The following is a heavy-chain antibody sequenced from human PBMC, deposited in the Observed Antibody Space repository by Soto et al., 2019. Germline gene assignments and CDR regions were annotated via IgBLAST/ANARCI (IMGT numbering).Heavy chain of an antibody. CDR2: IFSNDEK. CDR1: GFSLSNARMG. CDR3: ARIWGPYYYYGMDV. J-gene: IGHJ6*02. D-gene: IGHD7-27*01. Sequence: QVTLKESGPVLVKPTETLTLTCTVSGFSLSNARMGVSWIRQPPGKALEWLAHIFSNDEKSYSTSLKSRLTIAKDTSKSQVVLTMNNMDPVDTATYYCARIWGPYYYYGMDVWGQGTTVTVSS. V-gene: IGHV2-26*01.